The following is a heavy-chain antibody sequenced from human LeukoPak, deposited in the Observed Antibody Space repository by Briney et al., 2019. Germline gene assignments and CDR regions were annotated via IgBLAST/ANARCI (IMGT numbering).Heavy chain of an antibody. J-gene: IGHJ4*02. CDR3: ARAYVWGSYRGNGFDY. CDR2: INPNSGGT. V-gene: IGHV1-2*06. CDR1: GYTFTGYY. D-gene: IGHD3-16*02. Sequence: ASVNVSCKASGYTFTGYYMHWVRQAPGQGLEWMGRINPNSGGTNYAQKFQGRVTMTRDTSISTAYMELSRLRSDDTAVYYCARAYVWGSYRGNGFDYWGQGTLVTVSS.